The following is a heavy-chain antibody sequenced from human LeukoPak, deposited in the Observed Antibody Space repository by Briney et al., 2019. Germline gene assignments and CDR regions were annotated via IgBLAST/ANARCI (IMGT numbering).Heavy chain of an antibody. CDR2: INPSGGST. Sequence: ASVKVSCKASGYTFNSYYMHWERQAPGQGLEWMGIINPSGGSTSHAQKFQGRVTMTRDTSTSTVYMELSSLRSEDTAVYYCARSYGSGSYYLYYYYMDVWGKGTTVTVSS. J-gene: IGHJ6*03. CDR1: GYTFNSYY. CDR3: ARSYGSGSYYLYYYYMDV. V-gene: IGHV1-46*02. D-gene: IGHD3-10*01.